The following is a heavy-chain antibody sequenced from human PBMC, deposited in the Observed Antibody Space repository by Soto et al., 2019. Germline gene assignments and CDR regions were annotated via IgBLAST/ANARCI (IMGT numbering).Heavy chain of an antibody. CDR2: IKRDGSEK. V-gene: IGHV3-7*01. Sequence: LSLSCAASGFSISDYWMSWFRQAPGKGLEWVANIKRDGSEKYYVDSVKGRFTISRDNAKNSLYLQMNSLRADDTAVYYCARDRDLAVPAAVIYFDSWGQGTLVTVSS. J-gene: IGHJ4*02. CDR3: ARDRDLAVPAAVIYFDS. CDR1: GFSISDYW. D-gene: IGHD2-2*01.